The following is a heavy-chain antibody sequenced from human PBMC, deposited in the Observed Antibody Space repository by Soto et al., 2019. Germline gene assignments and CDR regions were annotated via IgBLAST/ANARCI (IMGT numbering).Heavy chain of an antibody. D-gene: IGHD6-6*01. CDR3: ARDVTIAARQDYFDY. CDR2: ISSSSSYI. V-gene: IGHV3-21*01. CDR1: GFTFSSYS. J-gene: IGHJ4*02. Sequence: GGSLRLSCAASGFTFSSYSMNWVRQAPGKGLEWVSSISSSSSYIYYADSVKGRFTISRDNAKNSLYLQMNSLRAEDTAVYYGARDVTIAARQDYFDYWGQGTLVTVSS.